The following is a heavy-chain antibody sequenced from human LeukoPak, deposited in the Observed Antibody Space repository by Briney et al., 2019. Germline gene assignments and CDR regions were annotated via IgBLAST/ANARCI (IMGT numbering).Heavy chain of an antibody. V-gene: IGHV4-31*03. D-gene: IGHD4-17*01. CDR2: IYYSGST. Sequence: PSQTLSLTCTVSGGSISSGGYYWSWIRQHPGKGLEWIGYIYYSGSTYYNPSLKSRVTISVDTSKNQFSLKLSSVTAADTAVYYCARAGLYGDYRSRIAFDIWGQGTMVTVSS. J-gene: IGHJ3*02. CDR1: GGSISSGGYY. CDR3: ARAGLYGDYRSRIAFDI.